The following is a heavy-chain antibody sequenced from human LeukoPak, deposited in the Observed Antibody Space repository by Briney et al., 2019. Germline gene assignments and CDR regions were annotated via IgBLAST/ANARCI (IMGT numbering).Heavy chain of an antibody. D-gene: IGHD2-21*02. CDR2: IKSKTDGGTT. Sequence: GGSLRLSCAASGFTFSNAWMSWVRQAPGKGLEWVGRIKSKTDGGTTDYAAPVKGRFTISRDDSKTTLYLQMNSLRDEDTAVYYCARDASYCGGDCYEDYYYAMDVWGQGTTVTVSS. J-gene: IGHJ6*02. CDR3: ARDASYCGGDCYEDYYYAMDV. CDR1: GFTFSNAW. V-gene: IGHV3-15*01.